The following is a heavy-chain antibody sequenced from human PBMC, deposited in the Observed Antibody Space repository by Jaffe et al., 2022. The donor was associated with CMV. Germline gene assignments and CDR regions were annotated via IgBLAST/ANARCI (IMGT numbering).Heavy chain of an antibody. CDR1: GFTFSSYA. D-gene: IGHD6-6*01. V-gene: IGHV3-23*01. Sequence: EVQLLESGGGLVQPGGSLRLSCAASGFTFSSYAMSWVRQAPGKGLEWVSAISGSGGSTYYADSVKGRFTISRDNSKNTLYLQMNSLRAEDTAVYYCAKSGPLRIAAHLQFDYWGQGTLVTVSS. J-gene: IGHJ4*02. CDR3: AKSGPLRIAAHLQFDY. CDR2: ISGSGGST.